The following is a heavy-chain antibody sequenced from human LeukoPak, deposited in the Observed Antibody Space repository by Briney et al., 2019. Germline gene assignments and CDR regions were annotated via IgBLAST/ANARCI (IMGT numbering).Heavy chain of an antibody. Sequence: ASVKVSCKASGYTFTGYYMHWVRQAPGQGLEWMGWINPNSGGTNYAQKFQGRVTMTRDTPISTAYMELSRLRSDDTAVYYCARDHYGSGSYWFDPWGQGTLVTVSS. J-gene: IGHJ5*02. CDR2: INPNSGGT. CDR3: ARDHYGSGSYWFDP. CDR1: GYTFTGYY. V-gene: IGHV1-2*02. D-gene: IGHD3-10*01.